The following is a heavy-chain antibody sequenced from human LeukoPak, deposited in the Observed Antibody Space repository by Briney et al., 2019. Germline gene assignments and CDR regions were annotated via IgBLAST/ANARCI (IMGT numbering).Heavy chain of an antibody. V-gene: IGHV4-59*01. CDR2: IYYSGST. Sequence: PSETLSLTCTVSGGSISSYYWSWIRLPPGKGLEWIGYIYYSGSTNYNPSLKSRVTISVDTSKNQFSLKLSSVTAADTAVYYCARIGHEDYYFDYWGQGTLVTVSS. CDR1: GGSISSYY. J-gene: IGHJ4*02. CDR3: ARIGHEDYYFDY.